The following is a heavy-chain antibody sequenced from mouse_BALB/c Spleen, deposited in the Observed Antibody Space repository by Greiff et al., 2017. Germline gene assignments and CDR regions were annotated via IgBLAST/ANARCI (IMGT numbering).Heavy chain of an antibody. V-gene: IGHV1-80*01. J-gene: IGHJ3*01. Sequence: QVHVKQSGAELVRPGSSVKISCKASGYVFSSYWMNWVKQRPGQGLEWIGQIYPGDGDTNYNGKFKGKATLTADKSSSTAYMQLSSLTSEDSAVYFCARGMITTRFAYWGQGTLVTVSA. D-gene: IGHD2-4*01. CDR2: IYPGDGDT. CDR1: GYVFSSYW. CDR3: ARGMITTRFAY.